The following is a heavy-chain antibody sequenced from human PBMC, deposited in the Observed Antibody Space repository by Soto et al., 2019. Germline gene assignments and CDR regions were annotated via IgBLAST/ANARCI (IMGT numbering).Heavy chain of an antibody. CDR2: INHSGST. Sequence: SETLSLTCAVYGGSFSGYYWSWIRQPPGKGLEWIGEINHSGSTNYNPSLKSRVTISVDTSKNQFSLKLSSVTAADTAVYYCARGPTYYDFWSGYSIHQLYYFNYWGQGALVTVSS. J-gene: IGHJ4*02. V-gene: IGHV4-34*01. CDR1: GGSFSGYY. D-gene: IGHD3-3*01. CDR3: ARGPTYYDFWSGYSIHQLYYFNY.